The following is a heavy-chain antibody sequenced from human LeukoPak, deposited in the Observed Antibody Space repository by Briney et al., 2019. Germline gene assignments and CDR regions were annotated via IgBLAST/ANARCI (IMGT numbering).Heavy chain of an antibody. Sequence: PGESLTLSCAASGFPFSSYGMTWVRQAPGKGLEWVSYISSSSSTIYYADSVKGRFTISRDNAKNSLYLQMNSLRDEDTAVYYCARDLLYGDYVFDYWGQGTLVTVSS. CDR3: ARDLLYGDYVFDY. CDR2: ISSSSSTI. V-gene: IGHV3-48*02. J-gene: IGHJ4*02. CDR1: GFPFSSYG. D-gene: IGHD4-17*01.